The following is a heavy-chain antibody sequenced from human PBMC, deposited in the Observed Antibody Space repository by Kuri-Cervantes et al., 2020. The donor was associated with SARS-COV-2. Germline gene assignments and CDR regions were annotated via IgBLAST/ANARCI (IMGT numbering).Heavy chain of an antibody. CDR1: GFTFSSYG. CDR3: ARDPPSEDFWSGYLPPYYFDY. J-gene: IGHJ4*02. CDR2: ISYDGSNK. V-gene: IGHV3-30*03. D-gene: IGHD3-3*01. Sequence: GGSLRLSCAASGFTFSSYGLHWVRQAPGKGLEWVAVISYDGSNKYYADSVKGRFTISRGNSKNTLYLQMNSLRAEDTAVYYCARDPPSEDFWSGYLPPYYFDYWGQGTLVTVSS.